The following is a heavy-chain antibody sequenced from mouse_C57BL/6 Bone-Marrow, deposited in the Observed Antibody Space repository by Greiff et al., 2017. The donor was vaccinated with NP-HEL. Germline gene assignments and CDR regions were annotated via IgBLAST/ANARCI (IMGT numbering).Heavy chain of an antibody. Sequence: VQLQQPGAELVKPGASVKLSCKASGYTFTTYWMQWVKQRPGQGLEWIGEIDPSDSYPNSNQKFKGKATLTVDTSSSTANMQLSSLTSEDSAVYYGARKAYYGRSYEFAYWGQGTLVTVSA. CDR3: ARKAYYGRSYEFAY. V-gene: IGHV1-50*01. D-gene: IGHD1-1*01. J-gene: IGHJ3*01. CDR2: IDPSDSYP. CDR1: GYTFTTYW.